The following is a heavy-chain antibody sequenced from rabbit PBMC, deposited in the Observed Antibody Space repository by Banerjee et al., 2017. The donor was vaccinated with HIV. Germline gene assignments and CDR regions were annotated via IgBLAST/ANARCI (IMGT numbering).Heavy chain of an antibody. D-gene: IGHD2-1*01. J-gene: IGHJ4*01. Sequence: QEQLVESGGGLVTIGGSLKLSCKASGIDFSNYGINWVRQAPGKGLEWIAYIYPDYGSTVYASWAKGRFTISKTSSTTVTLQMTSLTAADTATYFCAREQSDGGGHLKLWGPGTLVTFS. CDR1: GIDFSNYG. CDR3: AREQSDGGGHLKL. V-gene: IGHV1S45*01. CDR2: IYPDYGST.